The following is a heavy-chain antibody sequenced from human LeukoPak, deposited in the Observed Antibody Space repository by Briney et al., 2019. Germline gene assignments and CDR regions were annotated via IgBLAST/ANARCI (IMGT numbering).Heavy chain of an antibody. Sequence: NPSETLSLTCSVSDGSMGTYYWGWIRQPPGKGLEWIGYIYYSGSTTYNPSLKSRVTVSVDTSKNQFSLKLTSMTAADTAVYYCARGRLGRQHASFFDSWGQGTLVTVSS. CDR3: ARGRLGRQHASFFDS. D-gene: IGHD2-2*01. CDR1: DGSMGTYY. CDR2: IYYSGST. J-gene: IGHJ4*02. V-gene: IGHV4-59*08.